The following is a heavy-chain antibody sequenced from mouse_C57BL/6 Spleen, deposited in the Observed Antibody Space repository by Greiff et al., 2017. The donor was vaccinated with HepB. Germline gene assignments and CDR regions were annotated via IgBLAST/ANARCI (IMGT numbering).Heavy chain of an antibody. CDR3: AREGYDDDGFAY. J-gene: IGHJ3*01. CDR2: IDPSDSYT. Sequence: VQLQQPGAELVMPGASVKLSCKASGYTFTSYWMHWVKQRPGQGLEWIGEIDPSDSYTNYNQKFKGKSTLTVDKSSSTAYMQLSSLTSEDSAVYYCAREGYDDDGFAYWGHGTLVTVSA. D-gene: IGHD2-4*01. V-gene: IGHV1-69*01. CDR1: GYTFTSYW.